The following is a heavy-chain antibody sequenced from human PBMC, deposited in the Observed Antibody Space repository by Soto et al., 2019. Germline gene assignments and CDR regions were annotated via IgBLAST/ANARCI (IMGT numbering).Heavy chain of an antibody. V-gene: IGHV3-21*01. CDR3: ARDESAGSSTSN. CDR1: GPTFSSYG. CDR2: ITSSGSYI. J-gene: IGHJ4*02. Sequence: ESGGGLVKPGGSLRLSCIASGPTFSSYGMNWIRQAPGKGLEWVSSITSSGSYIHYADSVQGRFTVSRDNAKNSMYLQVNSLRVEDTAVYFCARDESAGSSTSNWGQGTLVTVSS. D-gene: IGHD2-2*01.